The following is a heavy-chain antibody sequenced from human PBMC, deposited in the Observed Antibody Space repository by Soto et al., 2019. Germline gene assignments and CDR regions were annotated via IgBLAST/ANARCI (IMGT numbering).Heavy chain of an antibody. CDR3: AKDRDIVVVIDATATGAFDI. V-gene: IGHV3-74*01. Sequence: GGSLRLSCAASGFTFSSYWMHWVRQVPEKGLVWVSRINSDGSITNYADAVKGRFTISRDNSKNTVYLQMNSLRAEDTAVYFCAKDRDIVVVIDATATGAFDIWGQGTMVTVSS. J-gene: IGHJ3*02. D-gene: IGHD2-15*01. CDR1: GFTFSSYW. CDR2: INSDGSIT.